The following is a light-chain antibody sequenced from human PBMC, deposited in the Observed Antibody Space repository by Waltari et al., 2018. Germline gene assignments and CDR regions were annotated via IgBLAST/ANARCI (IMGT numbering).Light chain of an antibody. J-gene: IGLJ3*02. CDR1: NIGSRS. CDR2: LDS. CDR3: HVWDANTVM. Sequence: SSVLTQAPSVSVAPGQTATVTCGGDNIGSRSVHWYQQKQGRAPVLVVYLDSDRPSGFPERFSGSKSGNAATLTISRVEAGDEADYYCHVWDANTVMFGGGTKLTVL. V-gene: IGLV3-21*02.